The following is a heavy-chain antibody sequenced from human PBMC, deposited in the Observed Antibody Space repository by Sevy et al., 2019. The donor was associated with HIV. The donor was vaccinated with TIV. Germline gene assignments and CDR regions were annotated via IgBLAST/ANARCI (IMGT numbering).Heavy chain of an antibody. V-gene: IGHV3-7*01. CDR2: IKQDGSAK. Sequence: GGSLRLSCAASGFAFSSYWMTWVRQAPGKRLEWVANIKQDGSAKYYVVSVKGRFTISRDNAKTSLYLQMNSLRAEDTAVYYCARDPQRYFDYWGQGTLVTVSS. CDR3: ARDPQRYFDY. J-gene: IGHJ4*02. CDR1: GFAFSSYW.